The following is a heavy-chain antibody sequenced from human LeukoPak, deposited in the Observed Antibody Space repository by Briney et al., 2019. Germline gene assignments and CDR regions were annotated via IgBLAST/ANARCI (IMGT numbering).Heavy chain of an antibody. CDR3: ARELGRRGNI. CDR1: GGSISSGGYY. V-gene: IGHV4-30-2*01. J-gene: IGHJ3*02. Sequence: PSETLSLTCTVSGGSISSGGYYWSWIRQPPGKGLEWIGYIYHSGSTYYNPSLKSRVTISVDTSKNQFSLKLSSVTAADTAVYYCARELGRRGNIWGQGTMVTVSS. D-gene: IGHD3-10*01. CDR2: IYHSGST.